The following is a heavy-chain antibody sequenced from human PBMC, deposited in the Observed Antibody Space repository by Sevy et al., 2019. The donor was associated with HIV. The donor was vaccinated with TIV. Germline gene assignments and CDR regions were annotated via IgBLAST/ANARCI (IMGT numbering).Heavy chain of an antibody. CDR1: GGSISSYY. CDR3: ARDGAYDSSGYYNRYYYYGMDV. Sequence: SETLSLTCTVSGGSISSYYWSGIRQPAGKGLEWIGRIYTSRSTNYNPSLKSRVTMSVDTSKNQFSLKLSSVTAADTAVYYCARDGAYDSSGYYNRYYYYGMDVWGQGTTVTVSS. J-gene: IGHJ6*02. D-gene: IGHD3-22*01. V-gene: IGHV4-4*07. CDR2: IYTSRST.